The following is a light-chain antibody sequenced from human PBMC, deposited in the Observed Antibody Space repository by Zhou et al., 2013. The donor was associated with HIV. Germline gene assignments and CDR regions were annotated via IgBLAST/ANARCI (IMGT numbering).Light chain of an antibody. J-gene: IGKJ1*01. V-gene: IGKV1-39*01. CDR2: SSS. Sequence: DIQMAQSPSSLSASVGDRVIITCRTSHTIRKSLSWYQQRPGKAPRLLIHSSSKLQSGVPSRFSGNGSGTDFKLTINSLQSEDLATYYCQQSYTTPWTFGQGTRWKSN. CDR1: HTIRKS. CDR3: QQSYTTPWT.